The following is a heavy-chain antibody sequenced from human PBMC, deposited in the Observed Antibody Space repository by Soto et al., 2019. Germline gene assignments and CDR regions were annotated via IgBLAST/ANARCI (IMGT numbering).Heavy chain of an antibody. V-gene: IGHV3-48*02. J-gene: IGHJ5*02. CDR1: GLNLSMYG. CDR3: ARDHFPSSMVRGVIGWYDP. Sequence: EVQLVESGGGLVQPGGSLRLSCEASGLNLSMYGMNWVRQAPGKGLEWISYISSSGTIRYYTDSVKGRFTISRDNAKNSLFLQMHSLSDDDTAMYYCARDHFPSSMVRGVIGWYDPWGQGTLVTVSS. CDR2: ISSSGTIR. D-gene: IGHD3-10*01.